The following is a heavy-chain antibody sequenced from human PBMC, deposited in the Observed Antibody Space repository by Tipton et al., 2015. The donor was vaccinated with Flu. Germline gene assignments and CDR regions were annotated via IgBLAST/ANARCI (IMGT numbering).Heavy chain of an antibody. CDR2: FYYDVGT. J-gene: IGHJ4*02. V-gene: IGHV4-39*07. CDR1: GASLRSSSYY. CDR3: ARGGGSPSY. Sequence: TLSLTCTVSGASLRSSSYYWGWIRQPQGKGLEWIGSFYYDVGTYYNPSLNSRVTISVDMSKNQFSLKLTSVTAADTAVYYCARGGGSPSYWGQGTLVTVSS. D-gene: IGHD2-15*01.